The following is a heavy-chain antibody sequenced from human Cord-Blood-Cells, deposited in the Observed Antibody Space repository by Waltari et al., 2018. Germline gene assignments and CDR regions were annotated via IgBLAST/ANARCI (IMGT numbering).Heavy chain of an antibody. J-gene: IGHJ4*02. V-gene: IGHV4-39*07. CDR1: GGSIRSSSYY. CDR3: AGSIAAASYYFDY. Sequence: QLQLQESGPGLVKPSETLSLTCTVSGGSIRSSSYYWGWIRQPPGKGLEWIGGIYYSGSTYYNPSLKSRVTISVDTSKNQFSLKLGSVTAADTAVYYCAGSIAAASYYFDYWGQGTLVTVSS. D-gene: IGHD6-13*01. CDR2: IYYSGST.